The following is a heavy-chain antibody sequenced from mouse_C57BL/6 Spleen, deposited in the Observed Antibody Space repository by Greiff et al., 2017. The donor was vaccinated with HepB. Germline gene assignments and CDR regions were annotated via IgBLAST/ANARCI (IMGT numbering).Heavy chain of an antibody. D-gene: IGHD2-13*01. Sequence: VQLQQSGPELVKPGASVKMSCKASGYTFTDYNMHWVKQSHGKSLEWIGYINPNNGGTSYNQKFKGKATLTVNKSSSTAYMELRSLTSEDSAVYYCARGEGEDWYFDVWGKGTTVTVSS. V-gene: IGHV1-22*01. CDR3: ARGEGEDWYFDV. J-gene: IGHJ1*03. CDR1: GYTFTDYN. CDR2: INPNNGGT.